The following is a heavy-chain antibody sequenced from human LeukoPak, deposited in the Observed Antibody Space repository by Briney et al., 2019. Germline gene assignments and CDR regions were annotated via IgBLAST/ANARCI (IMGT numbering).Heavy chain of an antibody. J-gene: IGHJ2*01. Sequence: SETLSLTCAVSGGSISSGGYSWSWIRQPPGKGLEWIGYIYHSGSTYYNPSLKSRVTISVDRSKNQFSLKLSSVTAADTAVYYCARGGSYWYFDLWAVAPWSLSPQ. CDR2: IYHSGST. CDR3: ARGGSYWYFDL. CDR1: GGSISSGGYS. D-gene: IGHD3-10*01. V-gene: IGHV4-30-2*01.